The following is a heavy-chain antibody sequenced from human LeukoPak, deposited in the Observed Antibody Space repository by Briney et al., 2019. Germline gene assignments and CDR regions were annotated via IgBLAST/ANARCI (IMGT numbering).Heavy chain of an antibody. CDR2: IYPDDSDT. Sequence: ESLKISCKGSGYSFTNYWIAWVRQMPGKGLEWMGIIYPDDSDTRYSPSFQGQVTISADKSISTAYLQWSSLKASDTAMYYCARRSYYDSGGYYYDFWGQGTLVTVSS. CDR1: GYSFTNYW. J-gene: IGHJ4*02. CDR3: ARRSYYDSGGYYYDF. V-gene: IGHV5-51*01. D-gene: IGHD3-22*01.